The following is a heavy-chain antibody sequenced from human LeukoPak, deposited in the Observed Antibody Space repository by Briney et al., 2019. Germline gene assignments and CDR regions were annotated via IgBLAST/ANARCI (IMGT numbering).Heavy chain of an antibody. J-gene: IGHJ5*02. CDR2: ISIDSTTI. CDR1: GVSFTTYS. D-gene: IGHD5-18*01. V-gene: IGHV3-48*01. Sequence: PGGSLRLSCVASGVSFTTYSMHWVRQAPGKGLEWVSYISIDSTTIYYAASAKGRFTISRDNVKNSLYLQMNSLTAEDTAMYYCARDVGYRSWFDPWGQGTLVTVSS. CDR3: ARDVGYRSWFDP.